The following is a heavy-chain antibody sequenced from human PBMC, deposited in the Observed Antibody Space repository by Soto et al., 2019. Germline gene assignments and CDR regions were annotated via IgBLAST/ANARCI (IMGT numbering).Heavy chain of an antibody. V-gene: IGHV1-8*01. D-gene: IGHD4-17*01. CDR3: ARGIKFGDYPRGFDP. Sequence: QVQLVQSGAEVKKPGASVKVSCKASGYTFTSYDINRVRQATGQGLEYLGGKNPNSGNTGYVQKFQGRVTMTRDTTISTACIWLSSRRSEDTAVYYGARGIKFGDYPRGFDPWGQVTLVPFSS. CDR2: KNPNSGNT. J-gene: IGHJ5*02. CDR1: GYTFTSYD.